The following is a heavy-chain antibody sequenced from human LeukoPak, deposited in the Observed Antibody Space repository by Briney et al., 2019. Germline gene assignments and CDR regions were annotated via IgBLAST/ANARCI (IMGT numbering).Heavy chain of an antibody. J-gene: IGHJ4*02. V-gene: IGHV3-21*01. Sequence: GGSLRLSYAASGFTFRDYTINWVRQAPGKGLEWVSAIDKGGTYIKYADSVKGRFTVSRDNAKNSLFLQMNNLRLEDTAVYFCAREVLLLVEPAANTVDYWGQGTRVTVSS. CDR1: GFTFRDYT. CDR2: IDKGGTYI. D-gene: IGHD2-2*01. CDR3: AREVLLLVEPAANTVDY.